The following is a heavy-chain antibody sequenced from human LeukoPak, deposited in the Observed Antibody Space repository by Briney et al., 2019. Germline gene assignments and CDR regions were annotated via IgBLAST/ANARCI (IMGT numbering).Heavy chain of an antibody. CDR2: IQNDGSDK. D-gene: IGHD5-12*01. CDR3: ARALVATGDIDY. CDR1: GINFRSSG. Sequence: GGSLRLSCAASGINFRSSGMHWVRQAPGKGLEWVTFIQNDGSDKSYAASVKGRFTISRDNAKNSLYLQMNSLRAEDTAVYYCARALVATGDIDYWGQGTLVTVSS. V-gene: IGHV3-30*02. J-gene: IGHJ4*02.